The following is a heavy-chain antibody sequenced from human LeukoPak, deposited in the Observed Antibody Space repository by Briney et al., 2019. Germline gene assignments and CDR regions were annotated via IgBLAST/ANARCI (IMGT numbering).Heavy chain of an antibody. J-gene: IGHJ4*02. Sequence: SDTLSLTCAVYGGSFSGYYWSWIRQPPGKGLEWIGEINHSGSTNYNPSLKSRVTMSVDTSKNQFSLKLSSVTAADTAVYYCARVGYSSGWYLDYWGQGTLVTVSS. D-gene: IGHD6-19*01. CDR2: INHSGST. CDR1: GGSFSGYY. V-gene: IGHV4-34*01. CDR3: ARVGYSSGWYLDY.